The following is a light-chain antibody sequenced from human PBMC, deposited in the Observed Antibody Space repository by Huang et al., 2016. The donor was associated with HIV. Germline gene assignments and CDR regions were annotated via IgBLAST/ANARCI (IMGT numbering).Light chain of an antibody. V-gene: IGKV4-1*01. Sequence: DIVMTQSPDSLAVFLGERATIKCKFSQMILTSCKNRKYLAGYQQKPGQPPKLLMYWASTRESGVPARFSGSGSGTDFTLTISSLQTEDAALYYCQQYYSTPLTFGGGTKVEIK. CDR2: WAS. CDR1: QMILTSCKNRKY. CDR3: QQYYSTPLT. J-gene: IGKJ4*01.